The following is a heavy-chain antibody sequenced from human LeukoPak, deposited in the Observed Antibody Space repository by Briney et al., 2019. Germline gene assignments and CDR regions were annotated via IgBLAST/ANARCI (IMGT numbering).Heavy chain of an antibody. V-gene: IGHV4-4*07. CDR1: GVSISSYY. CDR2: IYTSGST. D-gene: IGHD1/OR15-1a*01. J-gene: IGHJ4*02. CDR3: ATGNSETFHYFDY. Sequence: SSETLSLTCTVSGVSISSYYWSWIRQPAGKGLEWIGRIYTSGSTNYNPSLKSRVTISVDTSKNQFFLKLSSVTAADTAVYYCATGNSETFHYFDYWGRGTPVTVSS.